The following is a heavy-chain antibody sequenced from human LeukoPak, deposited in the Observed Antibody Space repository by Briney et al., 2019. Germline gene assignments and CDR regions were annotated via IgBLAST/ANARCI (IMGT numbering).Heavy chain of an antibody. J-gene: IGHJ6*02. CDR1: GYTFTSYY. CDR3: ARDLITVTMVRGVNLYYHYGMDV. V-gene: IGHV1-46*01. D-gene: IGHD3-10*01. CDR2: INPSGGST. Sequence: ASVKVSCKASGYTFTSYYMHWVRQAPGQGLEWMGIINPSGGSTSYAQKFQGRVTMTRDTSTSTVYMELSSLRSEDTAVYYCARDLITVTMVRGVNLYYHYGMDVWGQGTTVTVSS.